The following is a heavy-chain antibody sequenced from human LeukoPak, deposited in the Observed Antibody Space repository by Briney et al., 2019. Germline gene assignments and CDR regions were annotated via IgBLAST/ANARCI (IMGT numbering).Heavy chain of an antibody. D-gene: IGHD6-13*01. J-gene: IGHJ6*02. CDR2: ISGSGGST. V-gene: IGHV3-23*01. Sequence: GGTLRLSCAASGFTFNSYAMSWVRQAPGKGLEWVSTISGSGGSTYYADSVKGRFTISRDNSKNSMYMQMNSLRAEDTAVYYCAQPTEGVIAAAPYYYYGMDVWGQGTTVTVSS. CDR1: GFTFNSYA. CDR3: AQPTEGVIAAAPYYYYGMDV.